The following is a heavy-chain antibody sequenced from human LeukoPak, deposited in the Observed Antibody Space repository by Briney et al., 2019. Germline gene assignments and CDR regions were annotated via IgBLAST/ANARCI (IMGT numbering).Heavy chain of an antibody. Sequence: SETLSLTCAVDGGSFSGYYWSWIRQPPGKGLGWIGEINHSGSTNYNPSLKSRVTIAVDTSKTQFCLKLSSVTAAYTAVYCCARNIGYLFVVDYWGQGTLVTVSS. J-gene: IGHJ4*02. CDR1: GGSFSGYY. CDR2: INHSGST. D-gene: IGHD5-12*01. CDR3: ARNIGYLFVVDY. V-gene: IGHV4-34*01.